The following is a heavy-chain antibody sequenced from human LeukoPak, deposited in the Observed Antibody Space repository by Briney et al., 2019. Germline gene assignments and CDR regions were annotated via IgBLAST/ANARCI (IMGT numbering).Heavy chain of an antibody. CDR2: ISWNSGSI. V-gene: IGHV3-9*01. CDR3: ARVSPAAAGTSYFDY. CDR1: GFTFDDYA. J-gene: IGHJ4*02. Sequence: PGGSLRLSCAASGFTFDDYAMHWVRQAPGKGLEWVSGISWNSGSIGYADSVKGRFTISRDNAKNSLYLQMNSLRAEDTAVYYCARVSPAAAGTSYFDYWGQGTLVTVSS. D-gene: IGHD6-13*01.